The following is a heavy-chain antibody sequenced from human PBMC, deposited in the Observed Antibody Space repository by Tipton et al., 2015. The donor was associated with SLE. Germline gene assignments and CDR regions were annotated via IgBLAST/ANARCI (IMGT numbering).Heavy chain of an antibody. Sequence: TLSLTCAVSGYSISSGYYWGWIRQPPGKGLEWIGYIYYSGSTYYNPSLKSRVTISVDTSKNQFSLKLSSVTAADTAVYYCARANDSSDAFDIWGQGTMVTVSS. CDR3: ARANDSSDAFDI. CDR1: GYSISSGYY. J-gene: IGHJ3*02. D-gene: IGHD3-22*01. V-gene: IGHV4-38-2*01. CDR2: IYYSGST.